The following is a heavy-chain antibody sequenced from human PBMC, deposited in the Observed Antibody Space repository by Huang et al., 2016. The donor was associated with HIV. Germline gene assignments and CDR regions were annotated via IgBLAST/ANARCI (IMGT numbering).Heavy chain of an antibody. CDR1: GFTVSTTF. CDR3: AKEGDTGAALGY. D-gene: IGHD2-8*02. CDR2: IYSGGTT. J-gene: IGHJ4*02. Sequence: EVQLVESGGGLIQPGGSLRLSCAASGFTVSTTFMTWFRQGPGKGLGWVSLIYSGGTTYYADSVKGRFTISRDDSENTLYLHMTSLRAGDTAVYYCAKEGDTGAALGYWGQGTLVTVS. V-gene: IGHV3-53*01.